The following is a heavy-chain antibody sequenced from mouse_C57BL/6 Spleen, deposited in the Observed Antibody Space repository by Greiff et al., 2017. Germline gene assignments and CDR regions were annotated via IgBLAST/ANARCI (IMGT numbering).Heavy chain of an antibody. Sequence: VQLQQSGAELVKPGASVKLSCTASGFNFKDYYMHWVKQRTEQGLEWIGRIDPEDGETKYAPKFHVKATITADTSSNTAYLQLSSLTSEDTAVYYCVREGTTVVADYWGQGTTLTVSS. CDR3: VREGTTVVADY. D-gene: IGHD1-1*01. CDR1: GFNFKDYY. J-gene: IGHJ2*01. CDR2: IDPEDGET. V-gene: IGHV14-2*01.